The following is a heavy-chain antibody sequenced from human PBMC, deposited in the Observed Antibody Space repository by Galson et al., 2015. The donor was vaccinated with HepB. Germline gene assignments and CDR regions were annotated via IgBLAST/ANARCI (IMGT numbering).Heavy chain of an antibody. D-gene: IGHD5-18*01. Sequence: SVKVSCKASGYTFTSYAMHWVRQAPGQRLEWMGWINAGNGNTKYSQKFQGRVTITRDTSASTAYMELSSLRSEDTAVYYCARVKRYDTAMGYYFDYWGQGTLVAVSS. J-gene: IGHJ4*02. CDR3: ARVKRYDTAMGYYFDY. CDR1: GYTFTSYA. V-gene: IGHV1-3*01. CDR2: INAGNGNT.